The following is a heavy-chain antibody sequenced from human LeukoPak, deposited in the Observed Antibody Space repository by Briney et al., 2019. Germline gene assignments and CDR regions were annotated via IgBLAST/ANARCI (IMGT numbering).Heavy chain of an antibody. J-gene: IGHJ4*02. V-gene: IGHV3-7*01. CDR1: GFTFSNYW. D-gene: IGHD3-22*01. CDR3: ARGGRDSSGYYARVLFFDY. CDR2: IKQDGSEK. Sequence: GGSLRLSCAASGFTFSNYWMSWVRQAPGKGLEWVANIKQDGSEKYYVDSVKGRSTISRDNAKNSLYLQMNSLRAEDTAVYYCARGGRDSSGYYARVLFFDYWGQGTLVTVSS.